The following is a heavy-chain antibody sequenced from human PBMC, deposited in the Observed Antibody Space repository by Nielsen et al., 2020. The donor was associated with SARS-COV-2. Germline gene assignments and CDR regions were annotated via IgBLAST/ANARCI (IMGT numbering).Heavy chain of an antibody. J-gene: IGHJ5*02. D-gene: IGHD6-6*01. CDR2: IYSGGSST. CDR3: AKVGYSSSPNWFDP. V-gene: IGHV3-23*03. Sequence: GGSLRLSCAASGFTFSSYAMSWVRQAPGKGLEWVSVIYSGGSSTYYADSVKGRFTISRDNSKNTLYLQMNSLRAEDTAVYYCAKVGYSSSPNWFDPWGQGTLVTVSS. CDR1: GFTFSSYA.